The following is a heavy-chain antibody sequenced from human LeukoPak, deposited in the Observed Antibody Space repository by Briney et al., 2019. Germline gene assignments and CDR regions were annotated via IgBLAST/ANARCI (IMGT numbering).Heavy chain of an antibody. CDR2: ISGDGGTT. V-gene: IGHV3-43*02. CDR3: ARPEYSSGWYVS. D-gene: IGHD6-19*01. CDR1: GFTFDDYA. Sequence: GGSLRLSCAASGFTFDDYAMHWVRQAPGKGLEWVSLISGDGGTTYSADSVKGRFTVSRDNAKNTLYLQMNSLRAEDTAVYYCARPEYSSGWYVSWGQGTLVTVSS. J-gene: IGHJ5*01.